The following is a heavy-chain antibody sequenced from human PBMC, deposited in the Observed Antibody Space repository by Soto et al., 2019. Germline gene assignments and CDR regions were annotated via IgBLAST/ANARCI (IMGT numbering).Heavy chain of an antibody. D-gene: IGHD1-26*01. CDR3: AKDFTWGELLDWYFDL. CDR1: GFTFSSYG. Sequence: QVQLVESGGGVVQPGRSLRLSCAASGFTFSSYGMHWVRQAPGKGLEWVAVISYDGSNKYYADSVKGRFTISRDNSKHTLYLQMNSLRAEDTAVYYCAKDFTWGELLDWYFDLWGRGTLVTVSS. V-gene: IGHV3-30*18. J-gene: IGHJ2*01. CDR2: ISYDGSNK.